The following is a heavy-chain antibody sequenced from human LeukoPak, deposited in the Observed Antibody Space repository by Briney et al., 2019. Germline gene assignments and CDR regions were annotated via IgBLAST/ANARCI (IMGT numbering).Heavy chain of an antibody. J-gene: IGHJ6*02. V-gene: IGHV1-18*01. D-gene: IGHD3-10*01. CDR3: ARLWFGEPYYGMDV. CDR2: ISAYNGNT. Sequence: GASVWVSCKASGYTFTSYGISWVRQAPGQGLEWMGWISAYNGNTNYAQKLQGRVTMTTDTSTSTAYMELRSLRSDDTAVYYCARLWFGEPYYGMDVWGQGTTVTVSS. CDR1: GYTFTSYG.